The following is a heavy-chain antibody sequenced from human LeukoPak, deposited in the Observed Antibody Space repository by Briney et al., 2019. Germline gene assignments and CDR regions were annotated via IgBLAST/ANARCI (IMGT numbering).Heavy chain of an antibody. J-gene: IGHJ4*02. Sequence: SDPLSLTCTVSVGSISSYYWSGIREPPQEGQEGIGYIYYSGNTNYNPSLKSRVTISVDKSKNQVSLKMSSLTAADTAVYYCARGGGGYLDWLLLPFDYWGQGTLVTVSS. CDR2: IYYSGNT. CDR3: ARGGGGYLDWLLLPFDY. D-gene: IGHD3-9*01. CDR1: VGSISSYY. V-gene: IGHV4-59*07.